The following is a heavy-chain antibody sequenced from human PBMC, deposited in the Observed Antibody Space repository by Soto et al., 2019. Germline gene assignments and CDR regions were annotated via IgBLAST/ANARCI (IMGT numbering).Heavy chain of an antibody. V-gene: IGHV5-10-1*01. CDR3: ARQIYDSDTGPNFQYYFDS. CDR1: GYSFAGYW. CDR2: IDPSDSQT. D-gene: IGHD3-22*01. Sequence: VESLKISCKGSGYSFAGYWITWVRQKPGKGLEWMGRIDPSDSQTYYSPSFRGHVTISVTKSITTVFLQWSSLRASDTAMYYCARQIYDSDTGPNFQYYFDSWGQGTPVTVSS. J-gene: IGHJ4*02.